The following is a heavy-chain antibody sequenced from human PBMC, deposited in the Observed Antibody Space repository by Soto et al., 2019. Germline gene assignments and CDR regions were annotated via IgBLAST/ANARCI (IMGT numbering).Heavy chain of an antibody. CDR1: GFTFSSYA. CDR2: ISYDGSNK. Sequence: QVQLVESGGGVVQPGRSLRLSCAASGFTFSSYAMHWVRQAPGKGLEWVAVISYDGSNKYYADSVKGRFTISRDNSKNTLYLQMNSLRAEDTVVYYGARSVRFLWFGDGAFDLWGQGTMVTVSS. J-gene: IGHJ3*01. V-gene: IGHV3-30-3*01. D-gene: IGHD3-10*01. CDR3: ARSVRFLWFGDGAFDL.